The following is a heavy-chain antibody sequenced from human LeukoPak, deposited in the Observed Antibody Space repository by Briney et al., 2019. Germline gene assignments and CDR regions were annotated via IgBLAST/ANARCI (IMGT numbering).Heavy chain of an antibody. CDR1: GFTFSSYS. J-gene: IGHJ4*02. CDR3: ARAWTGYSYGDY. V-gene: IGHV3-21*04. D-gene: IGHD5-18*01. Sequence: GGSLRLSCAASGFTFSSYSMNWVRQAPGKGLEWVSSISSSRYIYYADSVKGRFTISRDNAKNSLYLQMNSLRAEDTAVYYCARAWTGYSYGDYWGQGTLVTVSS. CDR2: ISSSRYI.